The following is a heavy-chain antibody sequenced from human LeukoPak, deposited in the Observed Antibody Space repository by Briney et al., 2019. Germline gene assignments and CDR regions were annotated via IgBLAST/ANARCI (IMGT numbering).Heavy chain of an antibody. Sequence: PGGSLRLSCAASGFTFSSYAMHWVRQAPGKGLEWVAVISYDGSNKYYADSVKGRFTISRDNSKNTQYLQMNSLRAEDTAVYYCARDRVGSYPYPPIYYYYYYMDVWGKGTTVTVSS. CDR2: ISYDGSNK. CDR1: GFTFSSYA. D-gene: IGHD1-26*01. V-gene: IGHV3-30-3*01. CDR3: ARDRVGSYPYPPIYYYYYYMDV. J-gene: IGHJ6*03.